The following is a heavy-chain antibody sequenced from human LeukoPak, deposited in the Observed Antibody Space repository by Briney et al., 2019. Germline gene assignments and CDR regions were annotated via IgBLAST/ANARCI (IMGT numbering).Heavy chain of an antibody. CDR2: ISGDGGST. CDR1: GFTFDEYD. J-gene: IGHJ4*02. D-gene: IGHD2-15*01. CDR3: AKDYYSAWPLDY. Sequence: GGSLRLSCAAPGFTFDEYDMHWVRQIPGKGLEWVSLISGDGGSTYYADSVKGRFTISRDNSKNSLYLQMNSLRPEDTALYYCAKDYYSAWPLDYWGQGTLVTVSS. V-gene: IGHV3-43*02.